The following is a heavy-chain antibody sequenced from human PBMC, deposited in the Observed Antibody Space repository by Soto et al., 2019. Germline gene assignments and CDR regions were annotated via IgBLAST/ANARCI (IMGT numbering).Heavy chain of an antibody. D-gene: IGHD3-3*01. CDR1: GXTLSSYS. CDR3: AKDTGPGYDFWSGYRMDV. J-gene: IGHJ6*02. Sequence: GSLRLSCAASGXTLSSYSMSWVRQAPGKGLEWVSAISGSGGSTYYADSVKGRFTIYIYNSKNTLYLQMNSLRAADTAVYYCAKDTGPGYDFWSGYRMDVWGQGTTATVSS. V-gene: IGHV3-23*01. CDR2: ISGSGGST.